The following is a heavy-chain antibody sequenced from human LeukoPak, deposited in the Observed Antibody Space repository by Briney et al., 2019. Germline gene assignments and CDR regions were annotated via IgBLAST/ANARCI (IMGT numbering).Heavy chain of an antibody. D-gene: IGHD3-16*01. CDR3: VRDLFGRDRRPFDC. J-gene: IGHJ4*02. Sequence: GGSLRLSCAASGFTFSDYYMSWIRQAPGKGLEWVSYISSSGSTIYYADSVKGRFTISRDNAKNSLYLQMNSLGAEDTAVYYCVRDLFGRDRRPFDCWGQGTLVTVSS. CDR1: GFTFSDYY. CDR2: ISSSGSTI. V-gene: IGHV3-11*04.